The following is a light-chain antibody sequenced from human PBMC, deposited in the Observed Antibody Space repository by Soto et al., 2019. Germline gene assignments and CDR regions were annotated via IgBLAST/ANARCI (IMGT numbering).Light chain of an antibody. V-gene: IGLV2-23*01. Sequence: QSVLTPPASVSGSPGPSITISCNGTSSYVGSYNLVSWYLQHPGKAPKLMIYDGSKRPSGVSNRFSGSKSGNTASLTISGLQTEDEADYYCCSYAGDSSYVFGTGTKVTVL. J-gene: IGLJ1*01. CDR2: DGS. CDR1: SSYVGSYNL. CDR3: CSYAGDSSYV.